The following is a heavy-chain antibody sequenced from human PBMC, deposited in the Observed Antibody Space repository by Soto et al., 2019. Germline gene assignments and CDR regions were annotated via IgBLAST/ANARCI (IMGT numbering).Heavy chain of an antibody. J-gene: IGHJ6*02. Sequence: QVQLVQSGAEVTKPGSSVKVSCKASGGTFSSYAISWVRQAPGQGLEWMGGIIPIFGTANYAQKFQGRVTLAADESTTTASMAVSSLSAEDTAEYYCSRSGGDYSSGGSCDPSHYYYGMDVWGQGSTVTVSS. CDR2: IIPIFGTA. D-gene: IGHD2-15*01. CDR3: SRSGGDYSSGGSCDPSHYYYGMDV. V-gene: IGHV1-69*01. CDR1: GGTFSSYA.